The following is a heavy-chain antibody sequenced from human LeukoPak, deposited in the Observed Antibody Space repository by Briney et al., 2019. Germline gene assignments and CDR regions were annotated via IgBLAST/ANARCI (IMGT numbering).Heavy chain of an antibody. Sequence: ASETLSLTCAVYGGSFSGYYWSWIRQPPGKGLEWIGEINHSGSTNYNPSLKSRVTISVDTSKNQFSLKLSSVTAADTAVYYCASVVVVAAGFDYWGQGTLVTVSS. CDR3: ASVVVVAAGFDY. D-gene: IGHD2-15*01. CDR1: GGSFSGYY. CDR2: INHSGST. V-gene: IGHV4-34*01. J-gene: IGHJ4*02.